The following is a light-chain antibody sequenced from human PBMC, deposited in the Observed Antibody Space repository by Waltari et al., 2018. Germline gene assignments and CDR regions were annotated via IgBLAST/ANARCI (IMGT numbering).Light chain of an antibody. CDR1: SPNTGRQG. CDR3: AAWDDSLNGPV. CDR2: TNN. Sequence: QSVLTQPPSAYGTPGQRVTIFCAGSSPNTGRQGVNWSQQFPGTSPKLLIYTNNPRPSGVPDRFSGSKSGTSASLAITGLQSEDEADYYCAAWDDSLNGPVFGGGTKLTVL. J-gene: IGLJ2*01. V-gene: IGLV1-44*01.